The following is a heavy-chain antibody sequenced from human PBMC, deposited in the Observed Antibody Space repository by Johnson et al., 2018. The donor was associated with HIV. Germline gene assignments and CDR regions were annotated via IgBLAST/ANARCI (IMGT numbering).Heavy chain of an antibody. CDR3: ARDELGEDAFDI. V-gene: IGHV3-66*01. CDR1: GFTFSSYW. D-gene: IGHD3-16*01. Sequence: VQLVESGGGLVQPGGSLRLSCAASGFTFSSYWMHWVRQAPGKGLEWVSVIYSGGSTYYADSVKGRFTISRDNSKNTLYLQMNSLRAEDTAVYYCARDELGEDAFDIWGQGTMVTVSS. CDR2: IYSGGST. J-gene: IGHJ3*02.